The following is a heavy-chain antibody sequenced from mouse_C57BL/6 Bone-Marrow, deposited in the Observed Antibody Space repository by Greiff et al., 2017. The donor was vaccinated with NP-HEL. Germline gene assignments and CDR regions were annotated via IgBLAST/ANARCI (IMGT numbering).Heavy chain of an antibody. CDR3: ARGRGNWDY. Sequence: QVQLKESGAELVRPGTSVKMSCKASGYTFTNYWIGWAKQRPGHGLEWIGDIYPGGGYTNYNEKFKGKATLTADKSSSTAYMQFSSLTSEDSAIYYCARGRGNWDYWGQGTTLTVSS. CDR1: GYTFTNYW. CDR2: IYPGGGYT. D-gene: IGHD2-1*01. J-gene: IGHJ2*01. V-gene: IGHV1-63*01.